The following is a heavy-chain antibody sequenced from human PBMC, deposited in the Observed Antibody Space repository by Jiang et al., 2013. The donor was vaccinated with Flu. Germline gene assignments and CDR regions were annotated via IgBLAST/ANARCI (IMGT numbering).Heavy chain of an antibody. J-gene: IGHJ3*02. CDR2: IFPSDSQA. CDR3: SRHYAGDYFISGDAFDI. CDR1: GYNFNRYW. D-gene: IGHD7-27*01. Sequence: LVESGAEVKKSGESLKISCKGSGYNFNRYWIAWVRQMPGKGLECMGIIFPSDSQARYNPSFQGQVTISVDKSISTTYLQWSSLKASDTATYYCSRHYAGDYFISGDAFDIWGQGTMVTVSS. V-gene: IGHV5-51*01.